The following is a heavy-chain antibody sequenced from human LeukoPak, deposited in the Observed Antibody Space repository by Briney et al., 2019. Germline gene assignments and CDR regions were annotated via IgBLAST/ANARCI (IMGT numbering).Heavy chain of an antibody. Sequence: GRSLRFSCAASGFTFSSYAMHWVRQAPGKGLEWVTVISLDGSNKYYADSVKGRFTISRDNSKNTLYLQMNSLRAEDTALYYCARGDKQLVFNRNKGGFDPWGQGTLVTVSS. CDR3: ARGDKQLVFNRNKGGFDP. V-gene: IGHV3-30*04. J-gene: IGHJ5*02. CDR1: GFTFSSYA. D-gene: IGHD6-13*01. CDR2: ISLDGSNK.